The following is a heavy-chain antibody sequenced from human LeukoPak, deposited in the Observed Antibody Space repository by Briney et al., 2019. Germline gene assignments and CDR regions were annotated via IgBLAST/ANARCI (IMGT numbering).Heavy chain of an antibody. CDR3: ARGSHYDYFWGTYRYKSLPFFDY. CDR2: ISYDGSSE. Sequence: GGSLRLSCAASGFTFSTYAMYWVRQAPGKGLEWVADISYDGSSEHYADSVKGRFSISRDNSKNTLYLQMNSLRAEDTAVYCCARGSHYDYFWGTYRYKSLPFFDYWGQGTLATVSS. D-gene: IGHD3-16*02. J-gene: IGHJ4*02. V-gene: IGHV3-30-3*01. CDR1: GFTFSTYA.